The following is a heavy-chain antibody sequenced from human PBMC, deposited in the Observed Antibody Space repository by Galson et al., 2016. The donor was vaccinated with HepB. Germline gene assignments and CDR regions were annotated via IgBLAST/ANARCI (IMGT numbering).Heavy chain of an antibody. J-gene: IGHJ4*02. D-gene: IGHD4-23*01. CDR2: IRPSGSMS. V-gene: IGHV3-23*01. CDR1: GFTFSSFA. CDR3: ARGLNMVVTPGIDY. Sequence: SLRLSCAASGFTFSSFAMSWVRQAPGKGLEWVSAIRPSGSMSYYADSVRGRFTISRDHSKNTLFLQMDSLRADETAVYYCARGLNMVVTPGIDYWGQGTLVTVSS.